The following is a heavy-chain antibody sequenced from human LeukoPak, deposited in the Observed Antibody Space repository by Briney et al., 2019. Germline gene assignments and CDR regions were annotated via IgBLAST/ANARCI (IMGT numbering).Heavy chain of an antibody. Sequence: GGSLRLSCAASGFTFTNYWMRWVRQAPGRGLEWVANIKQDGSEKHYVDSVKGRFTISRDNAKNSLYLQMNSLRDEDTAVYYCTTSYSSSWYASGTDYWGQGTLVTVSS. CDR1: GFTFTNYW. V-gene: IGHV3-7*01. D-gene: IGHD6-13*01. CDR3: TTSYSSSWYASGTDY. CDR2: IKQDGSEK. J-gene: IGHJ4*02.